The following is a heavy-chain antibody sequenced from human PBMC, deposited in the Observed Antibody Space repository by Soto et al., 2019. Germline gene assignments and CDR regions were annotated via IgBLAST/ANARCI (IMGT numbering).Heavy chain of an antibody. CDR1: GYTLTNYG. V-gene: IGHV1-18*04. CDR3: ATDGPSNSGNLSAFDI. CDR2: VTPYKADT. D-gene: IGHD5-12*01. J-gene: IGHJ3*02. Sequence: ASVKVSCKASGYTLTNYGVTWVRQAPGQGLEWLGRVTPYKADTNSAQNLQGRVTMATDTSTNTAYLELRSLRSDDTAVYFCATDGPSNSGNLSAFDIWGQGTMVTVSS.